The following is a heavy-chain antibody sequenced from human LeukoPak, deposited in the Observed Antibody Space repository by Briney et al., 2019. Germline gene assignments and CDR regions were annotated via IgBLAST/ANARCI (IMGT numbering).Heavy chain of an antibody. V-gene: IGHV3-15*01. D-gene: IGHD3-3*01. CDR1: GFTFSNAW. Sequence: PGGSLRLSCAASGFTFSNAWMSWVRQAPGKGLEWVGRIKSKTDGGTTDYAAPVKGRFTISRDDSKNTLYLQMNSLKTEDTAVYYCTTVLYDFWSGYYSLIYWGQGTLVTVSS. CDR3: TTVLYDFWSGYYSLIY. J-gene: IGHJ4*02. CDR2: IKSKTDGGTT.